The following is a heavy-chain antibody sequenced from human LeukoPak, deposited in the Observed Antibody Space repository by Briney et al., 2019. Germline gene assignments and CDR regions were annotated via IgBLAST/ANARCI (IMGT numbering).Heavy chain of an antibody. Sequence: GGSLRLSCAASGFTFSSYAMSWVRQAPGKGLEWVSAISGSGGSTYYADSVKGRFTISRDNSKNTLYLQMNSLRAEDTAVYYCAKDLSREIIFDWLLIPNWFDPWGQGTLVTVSS. J-gene: IGHJ5*02. CDR3: AKDLSREIIFDWLLIPNWFDP. CDR1: GFTFSSYA. CDR2: ISGSGGST. V-gene: IGHV3-23*01. D-gene: IGHD3-9*01.